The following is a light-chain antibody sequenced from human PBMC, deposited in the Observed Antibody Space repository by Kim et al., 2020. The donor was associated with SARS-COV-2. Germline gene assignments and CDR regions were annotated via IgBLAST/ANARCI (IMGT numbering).Light chain of an antibody. J-gene: IGLJ3*02. CDR2: SNN. Sequence: GQRAPVVSPGSTSNIGSNPVNWDPQVPGTATNRLIYSNNQRPLGVPDRFSGSKSGTSASLAISGLQSEDGADYYCAAWDDGLNGPVFGGGTQLTVL. CDR1: TSNIGSNP. V-gene: IGLV1-44*01. CDR3: AAWDDGLNGPV.